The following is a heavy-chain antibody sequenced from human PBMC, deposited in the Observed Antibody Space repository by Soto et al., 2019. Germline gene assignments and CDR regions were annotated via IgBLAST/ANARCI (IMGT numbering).Heavy chain of an antibody. CDR2: IYYSGST. Sequence: QVQLQESGPGLVKPSQTLSLTCTVSGGSISSGGYYWSWIRQHPGKGLEWIGYIYYSGSTYYNPSLKGRVTISVDTSKNQFSLKLGSVTAADTAVYYCARDSAAGSRWYVLFSFDIWGQGTMVTVSS. D-gene: IGHD6-13*01. CDR3: ARDSAAGSRWYVLFSFDI. J-gene: IGHJ3*02. V-gene: IGHV4-31*03. CDR1: GGSISSGGYY.